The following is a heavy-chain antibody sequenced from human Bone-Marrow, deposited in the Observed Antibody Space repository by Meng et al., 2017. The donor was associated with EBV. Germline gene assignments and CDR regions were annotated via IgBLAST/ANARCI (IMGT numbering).Heavy chain of an antibody. Sequence: QVQLVQSGAEVKKPGSAVRVSCKSSGATLNNFAINWVRQAPGEGLEWMGGIIPVLGATNYADNFQGRMKIIADESTNTAYMELSKLTPADTALYYCARDNGDTMTNPYFDYWGQGTLVTVSS. CDR2: IIPVLGAT. V-gene: IGHV1-69*01. CDR3: ARDNGDTMTNPYFDY. CDR1: GATLNNFA. J-gene: IGHJ4*02. D-gene: IGHD2-21*01.